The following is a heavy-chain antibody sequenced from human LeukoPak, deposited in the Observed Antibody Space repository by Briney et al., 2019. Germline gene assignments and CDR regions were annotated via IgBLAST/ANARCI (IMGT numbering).Heavy chain of an antibody. V-gene: IGHV3-30*02. CDR1: GFTFSSYG. D-gene: IGHD4-17*01. CDR3: AKRPNDYGDYVGS. Sequence: GGSLRLSCAASGFTFSSYGMHWVRQAPGKGLEWVAFIRYDGSNKYYADSVKGRFTISRDNSKNTLYLQMNSLRAEDTAVYYCAKRPNDYGDYVGSWGQGTLVTVSS. J-gene: IGHJ4*02. CDR2: IRYDGSNK.